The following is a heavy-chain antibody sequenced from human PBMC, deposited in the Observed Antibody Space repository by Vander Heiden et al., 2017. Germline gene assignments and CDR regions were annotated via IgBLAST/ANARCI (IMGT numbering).Heavy chain of an antibody. J-gene: IGHJ1*01. Sequence: EVQLVESGGGLVKPGGSLRPSCAPSGFNFTNAWMSWVRHTPGKGLEWVGRIKNKADGGTTDYAPDVKGRFTVSRDDLKNMVYLQMNSLRTEDTAVYYCTTLAIFQHWGQGTLVTVSS. CDR1: GFNFTNAW. V-gene: IGHV3-15*01. CDR3: TTLAIFQH. CDR2: IKNKADGGTT.